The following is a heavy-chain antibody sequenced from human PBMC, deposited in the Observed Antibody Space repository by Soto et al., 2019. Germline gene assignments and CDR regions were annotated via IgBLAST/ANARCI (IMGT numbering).Heavy chain of an antibody. D-gene: IGHD6-19*01. Sequence: ASVKVSCKASEYTFTSYYMHWVRQAPGQGLEWMGIINPSGGSTSYAQKFQGRVTMTRDTSTSTVYMELSSLRSEDTAVYYCARGRIAVAGTAGVVDYWGQGTLVTVSS. CDR3: ARGRIAVAGTAGVVDY. V-gene: IGHV1-46*01. CDR2: INPSGGST. CDR1: EYTFTSYY. J-gene: IGHJ4*02.